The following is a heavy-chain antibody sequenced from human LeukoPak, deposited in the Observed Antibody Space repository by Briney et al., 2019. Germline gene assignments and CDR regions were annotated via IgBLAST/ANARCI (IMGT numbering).Heavy chain of an antibody. V-gene: IGHV3-33*01. D-gene: IGHD6-6*01. CDR3: ARGSRSAPQSY. Sequence: GGSLRLSCAASGFTFSSYGMHWVRQAPGKGLEWVAVIWYDGSNKYYADSVKGRFTISRDNSKDTLYLQMNSLRAEDTALYFCARGSRSAPQSYWGQGTLVTVSS. CDR2: IWYDGSNK. J-gene: IGHJ4*02. CDR1: GFTFSSYG.